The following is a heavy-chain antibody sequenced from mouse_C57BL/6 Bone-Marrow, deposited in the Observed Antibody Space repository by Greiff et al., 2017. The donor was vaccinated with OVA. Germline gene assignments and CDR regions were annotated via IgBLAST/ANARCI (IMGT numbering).Heavy chain of an antibody. CDR1: GYTFTSYW. V-gene: IGHV1-53*01. D-gene: IGHD2-4*01. CDR2: INPSNGGT. Sequence: VQLQQPGAELVKPGASVKLSCKASGYTFTSYWMHWVKQRPGQGLEWIGNINPSNGGTNYNEKFKSKATLTVDKSSSTAYMQLSSLTSEDSAVYYCARSPPFYDYDKGFDYWGQGTTLTVSS. J-gene: IGHJ2*01. CDR3: ARSPPFYDYDKGFDY.